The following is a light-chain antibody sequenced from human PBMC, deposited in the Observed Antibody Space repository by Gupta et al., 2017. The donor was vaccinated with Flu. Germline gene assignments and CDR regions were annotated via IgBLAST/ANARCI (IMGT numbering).Light chain of an antibody. J-gene: IGLJ1*01. V-gene: IGLV2-18*02. CDR3: SSYTSSSTYV. CDR2: DVS. Sequence: QSALTQPPSVSGSPGQSVTISCTGPSSDVGSYNRLSWYQQPPGTAPKLMIYDVSNRPSGVPDRFSGSKSGNTSSLTISGLQADDEADYYCSSYTSSSTYVFGTGTKVTVL. CDR1: SSDVGSYNR.